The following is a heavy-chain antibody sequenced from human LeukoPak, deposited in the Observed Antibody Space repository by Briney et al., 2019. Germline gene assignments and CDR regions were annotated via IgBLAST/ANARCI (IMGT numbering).Heavy chain of an antibody. D-gene: IGHD3-3*01. CDR3: ARREGGFGVVIDYFDY. CDR2: IYHSGST. J-gene: IGHJ4*02. Sequence: SETLSLTCTVSGGSISSGGYYWSWIRQPPGKGLEWIGYIYHSGSTYYNPSLKSRVTISVDRSKNQFSLKLSSVTAADTAVYYCARREGGFGVVIDYFDYWGQGTLVTVSS. CDR1: GGSISSGGYY. V-gene: IGHV4-30-2*01.